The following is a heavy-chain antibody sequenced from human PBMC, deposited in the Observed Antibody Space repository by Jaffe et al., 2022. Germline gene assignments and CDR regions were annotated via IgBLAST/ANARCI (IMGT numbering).Heavy chain of an antibody. CDR1: GFTFDDYA. V-gene: IGHV3-9*01. D-gene: IGHD3-10*01. Sequence: EVQLVESGGGLVQPGRSLRLSCAASGFTFDDYAMHWVRQAPGKGLEWVSGISWNSGSIGYADSVKGRFTISRDNAKNSLYLQMNSLRAEDTALYYCAKVLITMVQGVITGDSGFDYWGQGTLVTVSS. CDR3: AKVLITMVQGVITGDSGFDY. J-gene: IGHJ4*02. CDR2: ISWNSGSI.